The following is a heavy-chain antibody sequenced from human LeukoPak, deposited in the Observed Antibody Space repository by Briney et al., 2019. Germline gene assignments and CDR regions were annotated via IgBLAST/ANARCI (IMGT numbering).Heavy chain of an antibody. J-gene: IGHJ4*02. CDR2: ISSSSLTI. V-gene: IGHV3-21*01. D-gene: IGHD1-26*01. Sequence: GSLRLSCAVSGFTFSSYIMNWVRQAPGKGLEWVSTISSSSLTIYYADSVKGRFTISRDNAENSLHLQMNSLRAEDTAVYYCARAGVGATVLVDYWGQGALVTVSS. CDR1: GFTFSSYI. CDR3: ARAGVGATVLVDY.